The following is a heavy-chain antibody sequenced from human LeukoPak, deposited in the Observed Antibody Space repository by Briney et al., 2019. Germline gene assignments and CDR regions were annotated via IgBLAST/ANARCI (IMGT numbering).Heavy chain of an antibody. D-gene: IGHD6-19*01. CDR1: GYTFTGYY. CDR3: AIVNTYSSGWYLIDYYYGMDV. V-gene: IGHV1-2*02. Sequence: ASVKVSCKASGYTFTGYYMHWVRQAPGQGLEWMGWINPNSGGTNYAQKFQGRVTMTRDTPISTAYMELSRLRSDDTAVYYCAIVNTYSSGWYLIDYYYGMDVWGQGTTVTVSS. J-gene: IGHJ6*02. CDR2: INPNSGGT.